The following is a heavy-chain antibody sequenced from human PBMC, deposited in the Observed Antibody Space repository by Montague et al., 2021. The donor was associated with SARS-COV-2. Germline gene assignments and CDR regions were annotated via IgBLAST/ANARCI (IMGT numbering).Heavy chain of an antibody. CDR2: IYYSGST. J-gene: IGHJ4*02. D-gene: IGHD3-3*01. CDR1: GGSISSSSYY. CDR3: ARQMGQSSNFGVVIQYYFDY. V-gene: IGHV4-39*01. Sequence: SETLSLTCTVSGGSISSSSYYWGWIRQPPGKGLEWIGSIYYSGSTYYNPSLKSRVTISVDTSKNQFSLKLSSATAADTAVYYCARQMGQSSNFGVVIQYYFDYWGQGTLVTVSS.